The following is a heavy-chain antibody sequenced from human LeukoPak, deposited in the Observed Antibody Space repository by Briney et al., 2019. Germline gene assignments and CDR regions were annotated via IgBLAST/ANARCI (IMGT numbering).Heavy chain of an antibody. D-gene: IGHD5-24*01. J-gene: IGHJ4*02. CDR1: GGSISSYY. CDR3: ARVGRYGYNLEYFDY. Sequence: SETLSLTCTVSGGSISSYYWSWIRQPPGKGLEWIGYIYYSGSTNYNPSLKSRVTISVDTSRNQFSLKLSSVTAADTAVYYCARVGRYGYNLEYFDYWGQGTLVTVSS. CDR2: IYYSGST. V-gene: IGHV4-59*01.